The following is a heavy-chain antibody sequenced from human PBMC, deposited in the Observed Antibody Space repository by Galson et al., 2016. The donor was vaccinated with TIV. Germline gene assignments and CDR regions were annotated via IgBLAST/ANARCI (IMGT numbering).Heavy chain of an antibody. CDR1: GFTFSSYG. J-gene: IGHJ6*03. CDR2: IRYDGSNK. CDR3: AKDSTTTLYYMDV. Sequence: SLRLSCATSGFTFSSYGIHWVRQAPGKGLEWLAFIRYDGSNKYYADSVKGRFTISRDNSKNTVYLRMNGLRAEDTALYCCAKDSTTTLYYMDVWGKGTTVTVSS. V-gene: IGHV3-30*02. D-gene: IGHD4-17*01.